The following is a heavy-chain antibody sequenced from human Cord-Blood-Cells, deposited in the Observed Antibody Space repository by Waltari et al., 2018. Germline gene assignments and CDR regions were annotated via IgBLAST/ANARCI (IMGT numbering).Heavy chain of an antibody. V-gene: IGHV1-69*01. CDR2: IIPIFGTA. D-gene: IGHD1-20*01. Sequence: QVQLVQSGAEAKKPGSSVKVSCKAYVGTFSSYASSWVRQAPGQGLEWMGGIIPIFGTANYAQKFQGRVTITADESTSTAYMELSSLRSEDTAVYYCARDFFNYWFDPWGQGTLVTVSS. CDR3: ARDFFNYWFDP. J-gene: IGHJ5*02. CDR1: VGTFSSYA.